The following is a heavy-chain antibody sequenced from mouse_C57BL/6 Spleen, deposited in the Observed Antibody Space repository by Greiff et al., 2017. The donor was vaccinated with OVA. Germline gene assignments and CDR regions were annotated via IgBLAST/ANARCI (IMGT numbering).Heavy chain of an antibody. CDR2: IDPSDSYT. CDR3: ARFYGNQLDY. Sequence: VQLQQPGAELVKPGASVKLSCKASGYTFTSYWMQWVKQRPGQGLEWIGEIDPSDSYTNYNQKFKGKATLTVDTSSSTAYMQLSSLTSEDSAVYYCARFYGNQLDYWGQGTSVTVSS. V-gene: IGHV1-50*01. D-gene: IGHD2-1*01. J-gene: IGHJ4*01. CDR1: GYTFTSYW.